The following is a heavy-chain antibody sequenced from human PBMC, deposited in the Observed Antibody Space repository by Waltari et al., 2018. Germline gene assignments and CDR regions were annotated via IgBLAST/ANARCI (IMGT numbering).Heavy chain of an antibody. D-gene: IGHD2-8*01. Sequence: QVQLVQSGAEVKKPGSSVKVSCKASGGTFSNFAISWVRQAPGQGLEWMGGIIPIFGTANYAQEFQDRVTITADESTSTAYMELSSLRSEDTAVYYYARGRVPCTNGVCYHPDWYFDLWGRGTLVTVSS. CDR3: ARGRVPCTNGVCYHPDWYFDL. CDR2: IIPIFGTA. CDR1: GGTFSNFA. V-gene: IGHV1-69*01. J-gene: IGHJ2*01.